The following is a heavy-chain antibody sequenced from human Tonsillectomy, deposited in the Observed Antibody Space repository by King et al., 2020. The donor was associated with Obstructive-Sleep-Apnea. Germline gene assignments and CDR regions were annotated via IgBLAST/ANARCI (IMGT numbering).Heavy chain of an antibody. V-gene: IGHV3-15*01. CDR1: GFTFNIAW. J-gene: IGHJ1*01. CDR2: IKSKTYGETT. D-gene: IGHD3-9*01. CDR3: TSFEGD. Sequence: VQLVESGGDLVKPGGSLRLSCAGSGFTFNIAWMSWVRQAPGKGLEWVGRIKSKTYGETTDYAAPVKGRFTISRDDSKNTLYLQMNSLRTEDTAVYFCTSFEGDWGQGALVTVSS.